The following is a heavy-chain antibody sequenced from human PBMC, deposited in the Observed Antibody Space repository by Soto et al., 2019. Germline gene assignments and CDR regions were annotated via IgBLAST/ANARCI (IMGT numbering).Heavy chain of an antibody. V-gene: IGHV2-5*02. D-gene: IGHD3-9*01. CDR1: GFSLSTSGVG. J-gene: IGHJ4*02. CDR3: ARLKRYYDVLTGYYFDY. CDR2: IYWDDDK. Sequence: QITLKESGPPLVKPTQTLTLTCTFSGFSLSTSGVGVGWIRQPPGKALEWLALIYWDDDKRYSPSLKSRLTITKDTSKNLVVLTMTNMDPVDTAAYYCARLKRYYDVLTGYYFDYWGQGTLVTVSS.